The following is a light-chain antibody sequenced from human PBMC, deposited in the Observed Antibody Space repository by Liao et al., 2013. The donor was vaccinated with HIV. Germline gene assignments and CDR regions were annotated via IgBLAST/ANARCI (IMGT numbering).Light chain of an antibody. CDR3: QTWDTNSWV. CDR1: KLGDRY. Sequence: SYDLTQPPSVSVSPGQTASITCSGDKLGDRYTCWYQQKPGQSPLLVIYEDTKRPSGIPERFSGSNSGNTATLTISGTQASDEADYYCQTWDTNSWVFGGGTKLTVL. V-gene: IGLV3-1*01. J-gene: IGLJ3*02. CDR2: EDT.